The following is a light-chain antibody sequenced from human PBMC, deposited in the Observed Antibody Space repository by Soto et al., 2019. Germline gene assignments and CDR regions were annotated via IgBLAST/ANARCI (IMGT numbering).Light chain of an antibody. V-gene: IGLV3-1*01. Sequence: SYELTQPPSVSVSPGQTASITCSGDKLGDKYACWYQHKPGQSPVLVIYQDSKRPSGIPERFSGSNSGNTATLTISGTQAMDEADYYCQAWDSSLVVFGGGTKLTVL. CDR3: QAWDSSLVV. CDR2: QDS. CDR1: KLGDKY. J-gene: IGLJ2*01.